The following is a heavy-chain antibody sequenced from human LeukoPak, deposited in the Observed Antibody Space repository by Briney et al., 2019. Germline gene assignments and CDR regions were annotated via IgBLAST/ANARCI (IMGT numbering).Heavy chain of an antibody. D-gene: IGHD2-15*01. J-gene: IGHJ3*02. V-gene: IGHV3-21*01. Sequence: PGGSLRLSCAASGFTFTTYWMSWVRQLPGKGLEWVSSISGSSSYIYYGDSVKGRCTISRDNAKKSLYLQMNSLRAEDTAVYYCARDQGVYCSGGSCTAFDIWGQGTMVTVSS. CDR3: ARDQGVYCSGGSCTAFDI. CDR2: ISGSSSYI. CDR1: GFTFTTYW.